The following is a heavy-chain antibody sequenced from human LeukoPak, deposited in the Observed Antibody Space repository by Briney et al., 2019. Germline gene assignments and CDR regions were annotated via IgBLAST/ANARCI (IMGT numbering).Heavy chain of an antibody. CDR3: AKLLRAYYDSSGYYFDY. CDR1: GGTFSNYA. V-gene: IGHV1-69*06. Sequence: AASVKVSCKASGGTFSNYAISWVRQAPGQGLEWMGGIIPIFGTANYAQKFQGRVTITADKSTSTAYMELSSLRSEDTAVYYCAKLLRAYYDSSGYYFDYWGQGTLVTVSS. D-gene: IGHD3-22*01. CDR2: IIPIFGTA. J-gene: IGHJ4*02.